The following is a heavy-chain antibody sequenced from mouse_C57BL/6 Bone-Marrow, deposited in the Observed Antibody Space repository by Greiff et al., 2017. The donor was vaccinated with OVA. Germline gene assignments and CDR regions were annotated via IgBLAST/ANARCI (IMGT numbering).Heavy chain of an antibody. J-gene: IGHJ4*01. CDR1: GFTFSSYA. D-gene: IGHD2-2*01. V-gene: IGHV5-4*01. Sequence: DVHLVESGGGLVKPGGSLKLSCAASGFTFSSYAMSWVRQTPEKRLEWVATISDGGSYTYYPENVKGRFTISRDNAKNNLYLQMSHLKSEDTAMYYCARDPLWFYAMDYWGQGTSVTVSS. CDR2: ISDGGSYT. CDR3: ARDPLWFYAMDY.